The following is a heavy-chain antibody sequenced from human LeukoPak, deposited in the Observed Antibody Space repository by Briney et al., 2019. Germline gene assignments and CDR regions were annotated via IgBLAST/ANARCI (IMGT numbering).Heavy chain of an antibody. CDR3: ARGSNYYGSGSAYYYYMDV. CDR1: GGSINNFY. V-gene: IGHV4-4*07. D-gene: IGHD3-10*01. J-gene: IGHJ6*03. CDR2: IHASENT. Sequence: SETLSLTCTFSGGSINNFYWSWIRQPAGKGLEWIGRIHASENTNYNPSLKSRVTMSVDTSKNQFSLKLSSVTAADTAVYYCARGSNYYGSGSAYYYYMDVWGKGTTVTVSS.